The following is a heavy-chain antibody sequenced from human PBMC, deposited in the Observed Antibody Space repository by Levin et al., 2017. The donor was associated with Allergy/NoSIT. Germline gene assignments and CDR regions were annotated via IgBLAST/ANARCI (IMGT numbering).Heavy chain of an antibody. CDR2: ISYDGSNK. CDR3: AKVINDGYYYYGMDV. CDR1: GFTFSSYG. J-gene: IGHJ6*02. D-gene: IGHD3-10*01. V-gene: IGHV3-30*18. Sequence: GESLKISCAASGFTFSSYGMHWVRQAPGKGLEWVAVISYDGSNKYYADSVKGRFTISRDNSKNTLYLQMNSLRAEDTAVYYCAKVINDGYYYYGMDVWGQGTTVTVSS.